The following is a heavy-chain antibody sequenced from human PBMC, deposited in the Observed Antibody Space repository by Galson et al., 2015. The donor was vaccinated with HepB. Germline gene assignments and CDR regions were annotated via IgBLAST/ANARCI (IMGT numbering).Heavy chain of an antibody. D-gene: IGHD4-17*01. CDR3: ARDSRASGDYVPVGY. V-gene: IGHV3-33*08. CDR2: IWYDGSNK. Sequence: SLRLSCAASGFTFSSYGMHWVRQAPGKGLKWVAVIWYDGSNKYYADSVKGRFTISRDNFKNTLYLQMNSLRAEDTAVYYCARDSRASGDYVPVGYWGQGTLVTVSS. J-gene: IGHJ4*02. CDR1: GFTFSSYG.